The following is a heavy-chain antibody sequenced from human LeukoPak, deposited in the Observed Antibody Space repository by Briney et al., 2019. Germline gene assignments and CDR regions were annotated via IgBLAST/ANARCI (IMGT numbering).Heavy chain of an antibody. CDR3: ATGYCSGGSCYGGSSPPFDY. V-gene: IGHV4-31*03. J-gene: IGHJ4*02. CDR2: IYYSGST. D-gene: IGHD2-15*01. Sequence: SETLSLTCTVSGGPISSGAYYWSWIPQHPGKGLEWIGYIYYSGSTYYNPSPKSRVTISVDTSKNQFSLKLSSVTAADTAVYYCATGYCSGGSCYGGSSPPFDYWGQGTLVTVSS. CDR1: GGPISSGAYY.